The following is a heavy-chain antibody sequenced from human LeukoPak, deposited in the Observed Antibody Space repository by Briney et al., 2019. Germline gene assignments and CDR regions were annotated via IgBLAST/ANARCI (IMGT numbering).Heavy chain of an antibody. J-gene: IGHJ4*02. D-gene: IGHD1-7*01. CDR2: ISSSGSTI. CDR3: ASIITGTPFDY. CDR1: GFTFSNYE. Sequence: GGSLRLSCAASGFTFSNYEMNWVRQAPGKGLEWVSYISSSGSTIYYADSVRGRFTISRDNAKNSLYLQMNSLRAEDTAVYYCASIITGTPFDYWGQGTLVTVSS. V-gene: IGHV3-48*03.